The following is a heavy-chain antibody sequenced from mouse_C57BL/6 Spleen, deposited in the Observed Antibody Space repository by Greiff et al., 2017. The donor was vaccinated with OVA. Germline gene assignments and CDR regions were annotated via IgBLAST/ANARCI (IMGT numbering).Heavy chain of an antibody. CDR3: ARWGENAMDY. CDR1: GYAFSSSW. Sequence: VKVVESGPELVKPGASVKISCKASGYAFSSSWMNWVKQRPGKGLEWIGRIYPGDGDTNYNGKFKGKATLTADKSSSTAYMQLSSLTSEDSAVYFCARWGENAMDYWGQGTSVTVSS. V-gene: IGHV1-82*01. CDR2: IYPGDGDT. J-gene: IGHJ4*01.